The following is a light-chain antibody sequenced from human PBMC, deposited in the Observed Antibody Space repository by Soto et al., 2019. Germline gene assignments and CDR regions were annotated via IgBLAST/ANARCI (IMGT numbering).Light chain of an antibody. CDR3: QQYNNYLEGT. CDR2: DAS. V-gene: IGKV1-5*01. CDR1: QSINNW. J-gene: IGKJ1*01. Sequence: DIQMTQSPSTLSASVGDRVTITCRASQSINNWLAWYQQKPGKAPKLLIYDASSLESGVPSRFSGSGSGTEFTLTISSLQPGDFATYYCQQYNNYLEGTFGQGTKVEIK.